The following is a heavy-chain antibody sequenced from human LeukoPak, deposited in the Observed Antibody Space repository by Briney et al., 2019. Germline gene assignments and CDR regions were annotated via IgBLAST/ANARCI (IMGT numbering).Heavy chain of an antibody. CDR3: ARFRGELMDGFDF. CDR1: GHSFSTDW. V-gene: IGHV5-51*01. J-gene: IGHJ4*02. CDR2: IYAGDADT. Sequence: GDSLKISCKGSGHSFSTDWIAWVRQMPGKGLEWMGVIYAGDADTRYSPSFQGQVTISADKSLNTAYLQWTTLKASDTAMYYCARFRGELMDGFDFWGQGTLVTVSS. D-gene: IGHD1-7*01.